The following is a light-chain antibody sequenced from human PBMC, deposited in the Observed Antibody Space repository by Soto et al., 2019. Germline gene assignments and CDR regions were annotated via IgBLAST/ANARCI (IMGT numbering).Light chain of an antibody. CDR2: NVS. V-gene: IGKV2-30*01. J-gene: IGKJ5*01. Sequence: GVMTHPPLSLHVTSGQPASISCGSNPTLVYGDGIAYFSCFQQRPVRFSWRLIYNVSKRDSGVPARFRGRGAGTDFALKISRVEAEDVGVYYCMQATHWPITFGQGTRQE. CDR3: MQATHWPIT. CDR1: PTLVYGDGIAY.